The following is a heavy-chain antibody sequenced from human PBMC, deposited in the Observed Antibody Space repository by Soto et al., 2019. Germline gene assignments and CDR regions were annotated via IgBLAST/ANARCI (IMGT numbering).Heavy chain of an antibody. D-gene: IGHD3-9*01. CDR2: IYYSGST. CDR3: ARHRGYYDILTGYYTELNFDY. Sequence: SETLSLTCTVSGGSISSSSYYWGWIRQPPGKGLEWIGSIYYSGSTYYNPSLKSRVTISVDTSKNQFSLKLSSVTAADTAVYYCARHRGYYDILTGYYTELNFDYWGQGNLVTVSS. V-gene: IGHV4-39*01. CDR1: GGSISSSSYY. J-gene: IGHJ4*02.